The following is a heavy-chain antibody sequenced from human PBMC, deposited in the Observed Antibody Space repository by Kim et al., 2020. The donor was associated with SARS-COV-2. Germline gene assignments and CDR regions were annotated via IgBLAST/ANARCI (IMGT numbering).Heavy chain of an antibody. CDR2: VGHSGAST. Sequence: GGSLRLSCAASGFTFRIYTMSWVRQAPGKGLEWVAVVGHSGASTFYADSVRGRVTISRDDSDQILYLQMNSLRVDDTAVYYCAKIGSLGKFEWELLDYWGQGTLVIVSS. V-gene: IGHV3-23*01. J-gene: IGHJ4*02. D-gene: IGHD1-26*01. CDR1: GFTFRIYT. CDR3: AKIGSLGKFEWELLDY.